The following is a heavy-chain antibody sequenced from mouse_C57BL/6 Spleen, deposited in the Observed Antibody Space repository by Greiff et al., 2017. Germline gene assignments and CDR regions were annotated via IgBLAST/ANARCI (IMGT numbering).Heavy chain of an antibody. CDR2: INPNNGGT. Sequence: EVMLVESGPELVKPGASVKIPCKASGYTFTDYNMDWVKQSHGKSLEWIGDINPNNGGTIYNQKFKGKATLTVDKSSSTAYMELRSLTSEDTAVYYCARAITTVVRDWYFDVWGTGTTVTVSS. J-gene: IGHJ1*03. D-gene: IGHD1-1*01. CDR1: GYTFTDYN. V-gene: IGHV1-18*01. CDR3: ARAITTVVRDWYFDV.